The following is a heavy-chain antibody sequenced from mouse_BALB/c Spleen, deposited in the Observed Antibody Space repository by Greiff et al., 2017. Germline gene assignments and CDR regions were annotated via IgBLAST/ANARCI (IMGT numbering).Heavy chain of an antibody. D-gene: IGHD2-4*01. CDR3: ARGGSTMITAWFAY. J-gene: IGHJ3*01. V-gene: IGHV1-20*02. CDR2: INPYNGDT. CDR1: GYSFTGYF. Sequence: EVMLVESGPELVKPGASVKISCKASGYSFTGYFMNWVMQSHGKSLEWIGRINPYNGDTFYNQKFKGKATLTVDKSSSTAHMELRSLASEDSAVYYCARGGSTMITAWFAYWGQGTLVTVSA.